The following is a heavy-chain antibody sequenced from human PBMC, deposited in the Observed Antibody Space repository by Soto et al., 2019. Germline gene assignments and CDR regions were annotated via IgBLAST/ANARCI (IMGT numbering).Heavy chain of an antibody. J-gene: IGHJ6*03. Sequence: EVQLVESGGGLVQLGRSLRLSCAASGFTFDNYAMHWVRQAPGKGLEWVSGISWNSGNIGYADSVKGRFTISRDNAKNSLYLQMNSLRAEDTALYYCAKGPYSNCDYHYMDVWGKGTTVTVSS. V-gene: IGHV3-9*01. D-gene: IGHD4-4*01. CDR2: ISWNSGNI. CDR3: AKGPYSNCDYHYMDV. CDR1: GFTFDNYA.